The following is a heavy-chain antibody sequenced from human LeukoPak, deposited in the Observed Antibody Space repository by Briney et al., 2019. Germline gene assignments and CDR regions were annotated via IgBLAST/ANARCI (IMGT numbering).Heavy chain of an antibody. CDR1: GLTFSSSW. CDR2: INHNGNVN. V-gene: IGHV3-7*03. J-gene: IGHJ6*02. CDR3: ARGGGLDV. D-gene: IGHD3-16*01. Sequence: GGSLRLSCAVSGLTFSSSWMDWARQAPGKGLEWVASINHNGNVNYYVDSVKGRFTISRDNAKNSLYLQMSNLRAEDTAVYFCARGGGLDVWGQGATVTVSS.